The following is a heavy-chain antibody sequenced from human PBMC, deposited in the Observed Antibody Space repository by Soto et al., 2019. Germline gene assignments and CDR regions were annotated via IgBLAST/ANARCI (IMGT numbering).Heavy chain of an antibody. J-gene: IGHJ4*02. D-gene: IGHD3-10*01. Sequence: QVQLVESGGGVVQPGRSLRLSCAASGFTFSSYGMHWVRQAPGKGLEWVAVIWYDGSNKYYAESVKGRFTISRDNSKNTLYLQMNSLRAEDTAVYYCARDPAITMVRGVISGFDYWGQGTLVTVSS. CDR2: IWYDGSNK. CDR1: GFTFSSYG. CDR3: ARDPAITMVRGVISGFDY. V-gene: IGHV3-33*01.